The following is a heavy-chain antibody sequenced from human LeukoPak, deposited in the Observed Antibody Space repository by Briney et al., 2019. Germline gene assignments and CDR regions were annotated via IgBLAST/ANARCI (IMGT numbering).Heavy chain of an antibody. D-gene: IGHD3-10*01. CDR3: ARALLYSHDSGTHYGYFDY. CDR1: GYSISSGYY. V-gene: IGHV4-38-2*02. CDR2: IFHSGST. J-gene: IGHJ4*02. Sequence: KPSETLSLTCTVSGYSISSGYYWGWIRQPPGKELEWVGHIFHSGSTYYNPSLKSRVTISVDTSKNQFSLKLSSVTAADTAVYYCARALLYSHDSGTHYGYFDYWGQGTLVTVSS.